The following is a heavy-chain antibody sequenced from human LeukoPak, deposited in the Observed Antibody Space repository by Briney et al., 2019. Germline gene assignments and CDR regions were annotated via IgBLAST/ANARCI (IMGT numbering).Heavy chain of an antibody. Sequence: SETLSLTCTLSGGSISSSSYYWHWIRQPPGKGLEWIGSIYYSGNTYYNPSLKSRVTISVDTSKNQFSLRLNSVTAADTAVYYCARRQYGGRYPGYFDYWGQGTLVTVSS. CDR2: IYYSGNT. D-gene: IGHD1-26*01. CDR3: ARRQYGGRYPGYFDY. J-gene: IGHJ4*02. V-gene: IGHV4-39*01. CDR1: GGSISSSSYY.